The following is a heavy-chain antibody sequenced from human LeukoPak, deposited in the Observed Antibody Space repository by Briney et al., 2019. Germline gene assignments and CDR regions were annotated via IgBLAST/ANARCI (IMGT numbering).Heavy chain of an antibody. D-gene: IGHD2-21*02. V-gene: IGHV1-2*02. J-gene: IGHJ6*03. CDR2: INPNSGGT. Sequence: GASVKVSCKASGYTFTGYYMHWVRQAPGQGLERMGWINPNSGGTNYAQKFQGRVTMTRDTSISTAYMELSRLRSDDTAVYYCAREGVVVTAMGSEYYYYYYMDVWGKGTTVTVSS. CDR3: AREGVVVTAMGSEYYYYYYMDV. CDR1: GYTFTGYY.